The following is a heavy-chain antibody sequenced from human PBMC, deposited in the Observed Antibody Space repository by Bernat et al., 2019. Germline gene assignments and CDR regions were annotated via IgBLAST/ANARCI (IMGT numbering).Heavy chain of an antibody. CDR3: TTVPRGRGYSYGYVY. V-gene: IGHV3-15*01. Sequence: EVQLVESGGGLVKPGGSLRLSCAASGFTFSNAWMSWVRQAPGKGLEWVGRIKCKTDGGTTDYAAPVKGRFTISRDDSKNTLYLQMNSLKTEDTAVYYCTTVPRGRGYSYGYVYWGQGTLVTVSS. CDR1: GFTFSNAW. J-gene: IGHJ4*02. CDR2: IKCKTDGGTT. D-gene: IGHD5-18*01.